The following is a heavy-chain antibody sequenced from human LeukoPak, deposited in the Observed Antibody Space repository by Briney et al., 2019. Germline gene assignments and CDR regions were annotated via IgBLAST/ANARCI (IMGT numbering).Heavy chain of an antibody. Sequence: PSETLSLTCAVSGYSISSGYVWVWIRQPPGKGLEWIGSIYHTGATYYNPSLRSPVTISVDTSKNQFSLEVNSVTAADTAVYYCARDLGLTISANWFDPWGQGTLVTVSS. J-gene: IGHJ5*02. CDR1: GYSISSGYV. CDR3: ARDLGLTISANWFDP. V-gene: IGHV4-38-2*02. D-gene: IGHD3-9*01. CDR2: IYHTGAT.